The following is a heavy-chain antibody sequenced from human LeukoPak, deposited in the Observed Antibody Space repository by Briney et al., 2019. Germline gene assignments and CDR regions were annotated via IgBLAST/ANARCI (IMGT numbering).Heavy chain of an antibody. CDR2: VTGDATST. V-gene: IGHV3-74*01. CDR1: GFTFSDYW. J-gene: IGHJ4*02. CDR3: ARGAGGFDY. Sequence: PGGSLRLSCAASGFTFSDYWMHWVRQVPGKGPLWVSRVTGDATSTSHVESVKGRFTISRDNAKNTLYLQMNSLRAEDTAVYYCARGAGGFDYWGQGILVTVSS. D-gene: IGHD6-13*01.